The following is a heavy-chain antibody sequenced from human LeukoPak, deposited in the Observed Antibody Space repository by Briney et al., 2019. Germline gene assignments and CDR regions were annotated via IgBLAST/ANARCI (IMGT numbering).Heavy chain of an antibody. CDR2: MHSSRST. D-gene: IGHD1-7*01. CDR1: GDSISDYY. Sequence: PSETLSLTCSVSGDSISDYYWSWIRQPPGKGLEWIGYMHSSRSTNYNPSLKSRVTISVDTSKNQFSLKLSSVTAADAALYYCARDRGITRTTEFDPWGQGTLVIVSS. CDR3: ARDRGITRTTEFDP. V-gene: IGHV4-59*01. J-gene: IGHJ5*02.